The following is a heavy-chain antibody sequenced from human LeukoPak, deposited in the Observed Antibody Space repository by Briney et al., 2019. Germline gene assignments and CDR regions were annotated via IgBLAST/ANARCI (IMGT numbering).Heavy chain of an antibody. Sequence: ASVKLSCKASGYTFTSYYMHWVRQAPGQGLEWMGIINPSGGSTSYAQKFQGRVTMTRDMSTSTVYMELSSLRSEDTAVYYCAREVEKEYYFDYWGQGTLVAVSS. CDR3: AREVEKEYYFDY. CDR2: INPSGGST. CDR1: GYTFTSYY. V-gene: IGHV1-46*01. D-gene: IGHD2/OR15-2a*01. J-gene: IGHJ4*02.